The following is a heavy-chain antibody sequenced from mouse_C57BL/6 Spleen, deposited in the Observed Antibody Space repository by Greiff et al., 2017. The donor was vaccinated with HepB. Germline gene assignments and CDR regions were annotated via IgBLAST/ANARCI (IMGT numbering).Heavy chain of an antibody. CDR3: AKEYYD. V-gene: IGHV1-50*01. D-gene: IGHD1-1*01. CDR2: IDPSDSYT. CDR1: GYTFTSYW. J-gene: IGHJ3*01. Sequence: VQLQQPGAELVKPGASVKLSCKASGYTFTSYWMQWVKQRPGQGLEWIGEIDPSDSYTNYNQKFKGKATLTVDTSSSTAYMQLSSLTSEDSAVYYCAKEYYDWGQGTLVTVSA.